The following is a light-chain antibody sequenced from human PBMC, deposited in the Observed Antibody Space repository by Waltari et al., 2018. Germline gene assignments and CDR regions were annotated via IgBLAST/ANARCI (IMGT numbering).Light chain of an antibody. J-gene: IGLJ3*02. CDR3: SSFTDSDNWV. Sequence: QSALTQPPSASGSPGQSVTISCTGTNSDVGGYNFVSWYQQHPGKAPKLMIYEGPERPSGVPDRFSGSKSGNTAFLTVSGLLAEDEADYYCSSFTDSDNWVFGGGTKLTVL. CDR1: NSDVGGYNF. CDR2: EGP. V-gene: IGLV2-8*01.